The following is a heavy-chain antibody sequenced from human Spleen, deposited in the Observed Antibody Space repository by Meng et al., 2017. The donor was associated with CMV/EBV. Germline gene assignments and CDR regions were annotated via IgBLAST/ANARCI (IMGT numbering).Heavy chain of an antibody. D-gene: IGHD1-7*01. CDR2: TYYRSKWYN. J-gene: IGHJ4*02. CDR1: GDSVSSNSAA. Sequence: CALSGDSVSSNSAAWNWIRQSPSRGLERLGRTYYRSKWYNDYAASVKSRIIINSDTSKNQFSLQLNSVTPEDTAVYYCASITGTRDYWGQGTLVTVSS. V-gene: IGHV6-1*01. CDR3: ASITGTRDY.